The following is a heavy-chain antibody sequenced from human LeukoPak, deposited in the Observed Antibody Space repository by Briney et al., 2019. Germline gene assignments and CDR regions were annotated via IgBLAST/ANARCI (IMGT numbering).Heavy chain of an antibody. D-gene: IGHD6-13*01. CDR1: GFTFSGYA. CDR2: ISYDGSNK. V-gene: IGHV3-30*04. J-gene: IGHJ4*02. Sequence: GGSLRLSCAASGFTFSGYAMHWVRQAPGKGLEWVAIISYDGSNKYYADSVKGRFTISRDNAKNSLYLQMNSLRAEDTAVYYCARDERQQQLAGDFDYWGQGTLVTVSS. CDR3: ARDERQQQLAGDFDY.